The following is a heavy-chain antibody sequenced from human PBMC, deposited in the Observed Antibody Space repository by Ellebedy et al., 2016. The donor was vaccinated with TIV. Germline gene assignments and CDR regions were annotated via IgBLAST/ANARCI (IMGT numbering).Heavy chain of an antibody. D-gene: IGHD5-12*01. CDR3: ARHHSPSYSGYDSFDY. J-gene: IGHJ4*02. CDR2: IYPGDSET. Sequence: KASCKGSGYSFTTDWIAWVRQMPGKGLEWMGIIYPGDSETRYSPSFQGQVTFSADKSSSTAYLQWISLRASDTAMYFCARHHSPSYSGYDSFDYWGQGTLVTVSS. CDR1: GYSFTTDW. V-gene: IGHV5-51*01.